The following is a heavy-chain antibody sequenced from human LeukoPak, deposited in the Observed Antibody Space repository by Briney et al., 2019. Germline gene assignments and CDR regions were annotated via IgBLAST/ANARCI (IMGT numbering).Heavy chain of an antibody. CDR2: S. D-gene: IGHD1-26*01. V-gene: IGHV4-39*07. J-gene: IGHJ4*02. CDR3: ASNQGMGAYFDS. Sequence: WGWVRQPPGTGLQWIATSYQGASLKSRVTTSLDTSKNQFSLRLTSVTAADTAVYYCASNQGMGAYFDSWGQGTLVTVSS.